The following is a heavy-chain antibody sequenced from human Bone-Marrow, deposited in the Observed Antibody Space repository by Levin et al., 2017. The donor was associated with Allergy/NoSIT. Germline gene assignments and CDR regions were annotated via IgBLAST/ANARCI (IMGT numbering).Heavy chain of an antibody. CDR1: GFTFGNNY. CDR3: SSAPGFSDY. Sequence: GGSLSLSCAASGFTFGNNYVAWVRQAPGKGLDWNSVIYSGGGTYYADSVKGRFTISRDKSKNTVYLQMNSLRVEDTAVYYCSSAPGFSDYWGQGTLVTVSS. V-gene: IGHV3-66*01. J-gene: IGHJ4*02. CDR2: IYSGGGT.